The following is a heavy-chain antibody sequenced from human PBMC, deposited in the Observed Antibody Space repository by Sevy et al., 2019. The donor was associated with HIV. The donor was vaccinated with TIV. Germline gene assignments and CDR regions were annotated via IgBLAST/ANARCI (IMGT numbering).Heavy chain of an antibody. CDR2: ISGSSGST. CDR3: AKLSDYGGNPLFDY. D-gene: IGHD4-17*01. Sequence: GGSLRLSCAASGFTFSSYAMSGVRQAPGKGLEWVSAISGSSGSTYYADSVKGRFTISRDNSKNTLYLQMNSLRAEDTAVYYCAKLSDYGGNPLFDYWGQGTLVTVSS. J-gene: IGHJ4*02. CDR1: GFTFSSYA. V-gene: IGHV3-23*01.